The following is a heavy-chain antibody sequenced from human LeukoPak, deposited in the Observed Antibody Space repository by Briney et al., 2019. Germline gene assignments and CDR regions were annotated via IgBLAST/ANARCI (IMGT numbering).Heavy chain of an antibody. CDR3: AKDRRSNWAFDS. CDR1: GFTFSRNG. J-gene: IGHJ4*02. D-gene: IGHD3-16*01. CDR2: ISYDGSKK. Sequence: GGSLRLSCAASGFTFSRNGMHWVRQAPGKGLGWVAVISYDGSKKCYADSVKDRFTISRDNSKNTLYLQMSSLRAEDSAVYYCAKDRRSNWAFDSWGQGTLVTVSS. V-gene: IGHV3-30*18.